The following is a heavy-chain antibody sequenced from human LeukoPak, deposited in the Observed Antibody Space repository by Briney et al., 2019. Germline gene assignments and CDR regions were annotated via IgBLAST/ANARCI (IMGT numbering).Heavy chain of an antibody. V-gene: IGHV4-34*01. CDR1: GGSFSGYY. J-gene: IGHJ4*02. CDR3: ARVVPNWYYFDY. CDR2: INHSGST. D-gene: IGHD2-2*01. Sequence: SETLSLTCAVYGGSFSGYYWSWIRQPPGKGLEWIGEINHSGSTNYNPSLKSRVTISVDTSKNQFSLKLSSVTAADTAVYYCARVVPNWYYFDYWSQGTLVTVSS.